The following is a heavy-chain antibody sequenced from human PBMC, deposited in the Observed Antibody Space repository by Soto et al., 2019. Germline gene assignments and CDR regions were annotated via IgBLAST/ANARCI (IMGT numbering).Heavy chain of an antibody. V-gene: IGHV1-69*06. D-gene: IGHD3-10*01. CDR1: GGTLSDHG. Sequence: QVQLEQSGAEVKKPGSSVKISCKASGGTLSDHGVSWLRQAPGQGLEWVGGTIPVFNTANYAPKFQGRVTIAAHKSRNRAYVELGSLRSDDTAFYYCARGVYGSGNYYTGPSAFDIWGQGTLVIVSS. CDR3: ARGVYGSGNYYTGPSAFDI. CDR2: TIPVFNTA. J-gene: IGHJ3*02.